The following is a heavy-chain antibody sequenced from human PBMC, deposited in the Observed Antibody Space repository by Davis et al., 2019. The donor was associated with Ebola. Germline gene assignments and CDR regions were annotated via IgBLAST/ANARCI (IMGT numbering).Heavy chain of an antibody. J-gene: IGHJ6*02. D-gene: IGHD6-13*01. Sequence: PGGSLRLSSAASGFTFSDYYMSWIRQAPGKGLEWVSYISSSGSTIYYADSVKGRFTISRDNAKNSLYLQMNSLRAEDTAVYYCARDEQQLVLYGMDVWGQGTTVTVSS. V-gene: IGHV3-11*01. CDR3: ARDEQQLVLYGMDV. CDR2: ISSSGSTI. CDR1: GFTFSDYY.